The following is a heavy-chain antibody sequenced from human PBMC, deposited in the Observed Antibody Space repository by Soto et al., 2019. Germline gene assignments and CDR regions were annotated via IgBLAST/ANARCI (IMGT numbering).Heavy chain of an antibody. CDR3: ARDAGAGDSLWFDP. V-gene: IGHV4-31*03. CDR2: IYYSGST. J-gene: IGHJ5*02. D-gene: IGHD4-17*01. Sequence: QVQLQESGPGLVKPSQTLSLTCTVSGGSISSGGYYWSWIRQHPGKGLEWIGYIYYSGSTYYNPSLKSRVTISVDTSKNQISLKLSSVTAADTAVYYCARDAGAGDSLWFDPWGQGTLVTVSS. CDR1: GGSISSGGYY.